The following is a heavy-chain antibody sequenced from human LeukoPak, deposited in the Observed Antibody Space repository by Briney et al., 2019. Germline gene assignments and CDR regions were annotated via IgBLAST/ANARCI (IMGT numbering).Heavy chain of an antibody. D-gene: IGHD5-12*01. V-gene: IGHV3-30*03. Sequence: TGGSLRLSCAASGFTFSSYGMHWVRQAPGKGLEWVAVISYDGSNKYYADSVKGRFTISRDNSKNTLYLQMNSLRAEDTAVYYCARSPPNSGYDHAGELDYWGQGTLVTVSS. CDR2: ISYDGSNK. CDR1: GFTFSSYG. J-gene: IGHJ4*02. CDR3: ARSPPNSGYDHAGELDY.